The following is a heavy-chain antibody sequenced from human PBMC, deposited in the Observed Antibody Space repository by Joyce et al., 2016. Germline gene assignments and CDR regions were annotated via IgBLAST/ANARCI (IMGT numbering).Heavy chain of an antibody. CDR3: ATSLPSRVGGFQFFGMDV. J-gene: IGHJ6*02. CDR1: GDSFSGTSYY. CDR2: IYNIDTT. V-gene: IGHV4-61*01. D-gene: IGHD3-10*01. Sequence: HLQESGPGLVKPSETLSLTCTRCGDSFSGTSYYWSWIRQSPGKGLEWLGFIYNIDTTHYSPSLGGRLSISVGAAKKQFSLRLTSVTSADPAVYYCATSLPSRVGGFQFFGMDVWGQGTTVIVS.